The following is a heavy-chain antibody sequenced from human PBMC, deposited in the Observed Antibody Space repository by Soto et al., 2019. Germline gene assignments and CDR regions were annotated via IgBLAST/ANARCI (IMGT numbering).Heavy chain of an antibody. CDR1: GFTFSSYA. CDR3: AKDGVVVPAAMSIAAAGNVDY. D-gene: IGHD2-2*01. Sequence: GGSLRLSCAASGFTFSSYAMSWVRQAPGKGLEWVSAISGSGGSTYYADSVKGRFTISRDNSKNRLYLQMNSLRAEDTAVYYCAKDGVVVPAAMSIAAAGNVDYWGQGTLVTVSS. V-gene: IGHV3-23*01. J-gene: IGHJ4*02. CDR2: ISGSGGST.